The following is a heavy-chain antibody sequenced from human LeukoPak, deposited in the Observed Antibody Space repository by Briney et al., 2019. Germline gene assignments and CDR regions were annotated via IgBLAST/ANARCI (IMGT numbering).Heavy chain of an antibody. Sequence: GGSLRLSCAASGFTFSSYWMSWVRQAPGKGLEWVANIKQDGSEKYYVDSVKGRFTISRDNAKNSLYLQMNSLRAEDTAMYYCATKYYYDSSGYFAPNWGQGTLVTVSS. CDR2: IKQDGSEK. J-gene: IGHJ4*02. CDR1: GFTFSSYW. V-gene: IGHV3-7*01. CDR3: ATKYYYDSSGYFAPN. D-gene: IGHD3-22*01.